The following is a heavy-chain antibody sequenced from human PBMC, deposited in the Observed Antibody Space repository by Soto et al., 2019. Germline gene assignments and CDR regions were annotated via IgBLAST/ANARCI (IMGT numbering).Heavy chain of an antibody. D-gene: IGHD1-26*01. CDR2: IYYSGST. Sequence: QVQLQESGPGLVKPSQTLSLTCTVSGGSISSGGYYWSWIRQHPGKGLEWIGYIYYSGSTYYNPSLKSRVNISVDTSKNQFSLKLSSVTAADTAVYYCARIDSGSYSSTADYWGQGTLVTVSS. CDR3: ARIDSGSYSSTADY. J-gene: IGHJ4*02. V-gene: IGHV4-31*03. CDR1: GGSISSGGYY.